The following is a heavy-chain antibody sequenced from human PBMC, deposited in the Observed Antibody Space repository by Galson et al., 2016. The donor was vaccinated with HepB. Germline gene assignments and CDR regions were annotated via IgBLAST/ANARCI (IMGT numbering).Heavy chain of an antibody. V-gene: IGHV3-33*01. CDR1: GFSFSSYG. J-gene: IGHJ4*02. Sequence: SLRLSCAASGFSFSSYGMHWVRQGPGKGLEWVAIMWYDGTTKYYADSVKGRFTISRDNSKNTLYLQMNGLRAEDTAVYYCATDGPHNDIDYWGQGTLVTVSS. CDR3: ATDGPHNDIDY. D-gene: IGHD3-22*01. CDR2: MWYDGTTK.